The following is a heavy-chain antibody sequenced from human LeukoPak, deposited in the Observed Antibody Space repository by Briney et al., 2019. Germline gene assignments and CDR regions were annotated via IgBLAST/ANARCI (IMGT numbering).Heavy chain of an antibody. J-gene: IGHJ5*02. CDR1: GGSISSYY. CDR3: AREGCSSTSCHINGWFDP. CDR2: TYTSGST. D-gene: IGHD2-2*02. Sequence: SETLSLTCTVSGGSISSYYWSWIRQPAGKGLEWIGRTYTSGSTNYNPSLKSRVTMSVDTSKNQFSLKLSSVTAADTAVYYCAREGCSSTSCHINGWFDPWGQGTLVTVSS. V-gene: IGHV4-4*07.